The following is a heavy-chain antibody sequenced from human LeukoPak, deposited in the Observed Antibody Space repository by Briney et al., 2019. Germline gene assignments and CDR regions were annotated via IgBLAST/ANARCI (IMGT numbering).Heavy chain of an antibody. CDR3: ATRIAVAGTQGY. J-gene: IGHJ4*02. CDR1: GYTFTSYG. CDR2: ISAYNGNT. V-gene: IGHV1-18*01. Sequence: GASVKVSCKASGYTFTSYGISWVRQAPGQGLEWMGWISAYNGNTNFAQKLQGRVTMTTDTSTSTAYMDLRSLRSDDTAVYYCATRIAVAGTQGYWGQGTLVTVSS. D-gene: IGHD6-19*01.